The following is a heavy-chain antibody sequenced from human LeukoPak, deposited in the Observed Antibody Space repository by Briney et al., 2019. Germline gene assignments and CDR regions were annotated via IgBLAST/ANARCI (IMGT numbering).Heavy chain of an antibody. CDR1: GGSFSGYY. D-gene: IGHD3-9*01. CDR2: INHSGST. J-gene: IGHJ4*02. Sequence: SETLSLTCTVYGGSFSGYYWSWIRQPPGKGLEWIGEINHSGSTNYNPSLKSRVTISVDTSKNQFSLKLSSVTAADTAVYYCARQGPVLRYFDWLYSGTYYFDYWGQGTLVTVSS. V-gene: IGHV4-34*01. CDR3: ARQGPVLRYFDWLYSGTYYFDY.